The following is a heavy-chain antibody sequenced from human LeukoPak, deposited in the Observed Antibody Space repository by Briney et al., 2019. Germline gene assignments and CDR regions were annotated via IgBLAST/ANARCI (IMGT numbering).Heavy chain of an antibody. D-gene: IGHD3-22*01. CDR2: ISSSSSYI. CDR3: ARADDSSGYSLYYYYYGMDV. J-gene: IGHJ6*02. CDR1: GFTFSSYS. V-gene: IGHV3-21*01. Sequence: PGGSLRLSCAASGFTFSSYSMNWVRQAPGKGLEWVSSISSSSSYIYYADSVKGRFTISRDNAKNSLYLQMNSLRAEDTAVYYCARADDSSGYSLYYYYYGMDVWGQGTTVTVS.